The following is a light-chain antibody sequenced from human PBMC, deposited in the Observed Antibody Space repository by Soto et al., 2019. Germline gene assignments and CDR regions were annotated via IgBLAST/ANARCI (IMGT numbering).Light chain of an antibody. Sequence: QSVLTQPPSASGTPGQTVIISCSGRSSNIGRNYVYWYQQVPGTAPRLLIYRADQRPAGVSDRFSGSKAGTSASLGISGLRSEDEADYYCAAWDDTLSGRVFCAGTKVTVL. V-gene: IGLV1-47*01. CDR1: SSNIGRNY. CDR3: AAWDDTLSGRV. J-gene: IGLJ2*01. CDR2: RAD.